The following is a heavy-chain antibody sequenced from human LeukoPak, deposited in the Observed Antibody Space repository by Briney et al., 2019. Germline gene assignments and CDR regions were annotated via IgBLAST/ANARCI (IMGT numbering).Heavy chain of an antibody. CDR3: ARGGLWFGEFLYYFDY. Sequence: ASVKVSCKASGYTFNSYGISWVRQAPGQGLEWMGWVSGYDGNTNFAQRFQGRVTMTTDTSTSTAYLELRSLRSNDTAVYFCARGGLWFGEFLYYFDYWGQGTLVTVSS. CDR1: GYTFNSYG. CDR2: VSGYDGNT. D-gene: IGHD3-10*01. J-gene: IGHJ4*02. V-gene: IGHV1-18*01.